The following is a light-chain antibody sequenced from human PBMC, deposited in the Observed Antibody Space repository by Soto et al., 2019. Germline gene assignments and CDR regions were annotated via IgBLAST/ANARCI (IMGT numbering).Light chain of an antibody. Sequence: ENVLTQSPGTLSLSPGEKATLSFRASQVTSRYLSWYQQRPGQAPRLLICGASSRATGIPDRFSGSGSGTDFTLTISRLEPEDFAVYYCQQYSTSPISFGQGTRLEIK. CDR1: QVTSRY. J-gene: IGKJ5*01. CDR3: QQYSTSPIS. CDR2: GAS. V-gene: IGKV3-20*01.